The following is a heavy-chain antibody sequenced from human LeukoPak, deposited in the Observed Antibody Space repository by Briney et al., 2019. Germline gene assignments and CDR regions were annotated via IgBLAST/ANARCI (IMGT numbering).Heavy chain of an antibody. CDR1: GGSISSGSYY. J-gene: IGHJ5*02. CDR2: IYTSGST. V-gene: IGHV4-61*02. D-gene: IGHD3-10*01. Sequence: SETLSLTCTVSGGSISSGSYYWSWIRQPAGKELEWIGRIYTSGSTNYNPSLKCRVTISVDTPKNQFSLKLSSVTAADTAVYYCARDYYNWFDPWGQGTLVTVSS. CDR3: ARDYYNWFDP.